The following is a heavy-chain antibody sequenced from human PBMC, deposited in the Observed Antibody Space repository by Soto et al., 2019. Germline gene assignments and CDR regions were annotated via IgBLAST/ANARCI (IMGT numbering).Heavy chain of an antibody. CDR2: IYPGDSDT. CDR1: GYSFTSYW. J-gene: IGHJ5*02. V-gene: IGHV5-51*01. CDR3: AKIGRYYYGSGSSINWFDP. D-gene: IGHD3-10*01. Sequence: GESLKISCKGSGYSFTSYWIGWVRQMPGKGLEWMGIIYPGDSDTRYSPSFQGQVTISADKSISTAYLQWSSLKASDTAMYYCAKIGRYYYGSGSSINWFDPWGQGTLVTVSS.